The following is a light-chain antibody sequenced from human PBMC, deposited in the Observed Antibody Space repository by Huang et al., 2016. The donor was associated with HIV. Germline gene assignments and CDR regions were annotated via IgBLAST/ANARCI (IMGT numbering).Light chain of an antibody. V-gene: IGKV6D-21*02. J-gene: IGKJ4*01. CDR1: QSIGTS. CDR3: LQSRSLPVT. Sequence: EIVLTQSPDFQSVATKEKVTITCRASQSIGTSLHWYQQKPDQSPNLLIRYASESMSGVPSRFSGGGSGTVFTLTINSLEAEDAAAYFCLQSRSLPVTFGGGTKVEIK. CDR2: YAS.